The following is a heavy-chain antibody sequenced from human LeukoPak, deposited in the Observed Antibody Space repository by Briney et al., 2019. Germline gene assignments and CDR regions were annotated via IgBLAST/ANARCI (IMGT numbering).Heavy chain of an antibody. D-gene: IGHD3-10*01. J-gene: IGHJ4*02. CDR2: INPSGGST. Sequence: ASVKVSCKASGYTFTSYYMHWVRQAPGQGLEWMGIINPSGGSTSYAQKFQGRVTMTRDTSTSTVYMELSSLRSEDTTVYYCARGGRDYYGSGSKYDYWGQGTLVTVSS. V-gene: IGHV1-46*01. CDR1: GYTFTSYY. CDR3: ARGGRDYYGSGSKYDY.